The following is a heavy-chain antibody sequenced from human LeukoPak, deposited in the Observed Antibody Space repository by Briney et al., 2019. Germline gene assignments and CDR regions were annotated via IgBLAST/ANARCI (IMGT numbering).Heavy chain of an antibody. Sequence: PGGSLRLSCAASGFTFSSYAMDWVRQAPGKGLEWVAVISYDGSNKYYADSVKGRFTISRDNSKNTLYLQMNSLRAEDTAVYYCARVDLNADVVDLFRWGQGTLVTVSS. J-gene: IGHJ4*02. CDR3: ARVDLNADVVDLFR. CDR1: GFTFSSYA. V-gene: IGHV3-30-3*01. D-gene: IGHD2/OR15-2a*01. CDR2: ISYDGSNK.